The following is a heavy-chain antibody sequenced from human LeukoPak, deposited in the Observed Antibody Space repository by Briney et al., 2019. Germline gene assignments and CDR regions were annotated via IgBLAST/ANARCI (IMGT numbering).Heavy chain of an antibody. V-gene: IGHV3-23*01. Sequence: GGSLRLSCAASGFTVSSNYMSWVRQAPGKGLEWVSAISGSGGSTYYADSVKGRFTISRDNSKNTLYLQMNSLRAEDTAVYYCAKDNIGRITIFGVVIGPDAFDIWGQGTMVTVSS. J-gene: IGHJ3*02. CDR2: ISGSGGST. CDR3: AKDNIGRITIFGVVIGPDAFDI. CDR1: GFTVSSNY. D-gene: IGHD3-3*01.